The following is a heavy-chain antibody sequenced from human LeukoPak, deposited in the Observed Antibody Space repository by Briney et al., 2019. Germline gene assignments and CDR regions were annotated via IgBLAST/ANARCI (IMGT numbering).Heavy chain of an antibody. CDR2: INYVGGT. Sequence: PGGSLRLSCVVSGSGNNGRTWVRQAPGKGLEWGSSINYVGGTYYADSVKGRFSMSRENSKNTLYLQMKSLRAENTAVYYCAKLYFGELYAFEMWGQGTRVIVSS. CDR3: AKLYFGELYAFEM. J-gene: IGHJ3*02. V-gene: IGHV3-23*01. CDR1: GSGNNG. D-gene: IGHD3-10*01.